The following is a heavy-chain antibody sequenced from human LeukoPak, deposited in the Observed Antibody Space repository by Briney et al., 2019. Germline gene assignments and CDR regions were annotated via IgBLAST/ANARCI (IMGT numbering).Heavy chain of an antibody. CDR3: SKVQLLFGELFA. J-gene: IGHJ5*02. CDR2: ISGSGGST. D-gene: IGHD3-10*01. CDR1: GFTFSSYA. Sequence: GGSLRLSCAASGFTFSSYAMSWVRQAPGKGLEWVSVISGSGGSTYYADSVKGRFTISRDNFKNTLYLQMNSLRAEDTAVYYCSKVQLLFGELFAWGQGTLVTVSS. V-gene: IGHV3-23*01.